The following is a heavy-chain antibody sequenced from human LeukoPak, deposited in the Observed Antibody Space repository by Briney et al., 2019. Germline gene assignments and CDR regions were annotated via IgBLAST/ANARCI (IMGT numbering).Heavy chain of an antibody. CDR1: GGSISSGDYY. Sequence: SQTLSLTCTVSGGSISSGDYYWSWIRQPPGKGPEWIGYIYYSGSTYYNPSLKSRVTISVDTSKNQFSLKLSSVTAADTAVYYCARYDAVGDYTSFDYWGQGTLVTVSS. CDR2: IYYSGST. V-gene: IGHV4-30-4*08. CDR3: ARYDAVGDYTSFDY. D-gene: IGHD4-17*01. J-gene: IGHJ4*02.